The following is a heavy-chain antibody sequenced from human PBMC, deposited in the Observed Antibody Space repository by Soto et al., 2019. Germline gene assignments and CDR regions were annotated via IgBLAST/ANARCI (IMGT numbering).Heavy chain of an antibody. D-gene: IGHD3-10*01. CDR2: IHYSGDT. J-gene: IGHJ4*02. V-gene: IGHV4-59*08. CDR3: AKSYLYYRHPCLDH. CDR1: GGSISDYF. Sequence: QVQLQESGPGLVKPSETLSLTCSISGGSISDYFWNWVRQPPGKGLEWIGYIHYSGDTNYKPSLKSRVPTSVDTPKNQFSLMLTSVTAADTAVYFCAKSYLYYRHPCLDHWGQGTLVSVSS.